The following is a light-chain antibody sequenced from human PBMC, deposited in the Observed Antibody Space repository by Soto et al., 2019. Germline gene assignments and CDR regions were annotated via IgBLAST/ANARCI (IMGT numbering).Light chain of an antibody. CDR3: QQYDTSPLT. CDR1: QSVDSY. J-gene: IGKJ4*01. Sequence: IVLTQSPATLSLSPGERATLSCRASQSVDSYLAWYQQKPGQAPRLLIYDASNTATGIPARFSGSGSGTDFTLTISRLEPEDFAVYYCQQYDTSPLTFGGGTKVDIK. CDR2: DAS. V-gene: IGKV3-11*01.